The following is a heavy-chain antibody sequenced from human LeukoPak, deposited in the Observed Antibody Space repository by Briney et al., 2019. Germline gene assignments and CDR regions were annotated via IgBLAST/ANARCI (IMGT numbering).Heavy chain of an antibody. CDR3: ARESLDEYGSGSYYRSFDY. CDR1: GYTFTSYA. V-gene: IGHV1-3*03. Sequence: GASVKVSCKASGYTFTSYAMHWVRQAPGQRLEWMGWINAGNGNTKYSQEFQGRVTITRDTSASTAYMELSSLRSEDMAVYYCARESLDEYGSGSYYRSFDYWGQGTLVTVSS. D-gene: IGHD3-10*01. CDR2: INAGNGNT. J-gene: IGHJ4*02.